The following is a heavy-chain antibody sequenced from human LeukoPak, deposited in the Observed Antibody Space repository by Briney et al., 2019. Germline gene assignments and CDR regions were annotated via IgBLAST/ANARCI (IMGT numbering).Heavy chain of an antibody. CDR3: ARGRTPTDDAFDI. CDR2: IYHSGNT. Sequence: SQTLSLTCTVSGDSISSGDYYWSWIRQHPGKGLEWIGYIYHSGNTYYNPPLRSRATMSVDTSKNQFSLKLNSVTAADTAFYYCARGRTPTDDAFDIWGQGTMVTVSS. CDR1: GDSISSGDYY. J-gene: IGHJ3*02. D-gene: IGHD1-1*01. V-gene: IGHV4-31*03.